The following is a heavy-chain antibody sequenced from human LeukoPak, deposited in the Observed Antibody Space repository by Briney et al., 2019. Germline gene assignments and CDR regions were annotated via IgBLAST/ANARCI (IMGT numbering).Heavy chain of an antibody. D-gene: IGHD4-17*01. Sequence: PSETLSLTCTVSGGSITSYYWSWIRQPPGKGLEWIGYIYSSGSTNYNPSLKSRVTISVDTSKNQFSLKLSSVTAADTAVYYCARIYYGDYYGMDVWGQGTTVTVSS. CDR1: GGSITSYY. CDR2: IYSSGST. J-gene: IGHJ6*02. CDR3: ARIYYGDYYGMDV. V-gene: IGHV4-59*01.